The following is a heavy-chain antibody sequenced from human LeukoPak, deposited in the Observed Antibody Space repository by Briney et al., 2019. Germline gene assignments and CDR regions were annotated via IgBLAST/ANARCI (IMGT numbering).Heavy chain of an antibody. Sequence: VASVKVSCKASGYTFTSYDINWVRQATGQGLEWMGWMNPNSGNTGYAQKFQGRVTMTRNASISTAYMELSSLRSEDTAVYYCARVPLESSGWYDYWGQGTLVTVSS. J-gene: IGHJ4*02. CDR3: ARVPLESSGWYDY. CDR1: GYTFTSYD. CDR2: MNPNSGNT. D-gene: IGHD6-19*01. V-gene: IGHV1-8*01.